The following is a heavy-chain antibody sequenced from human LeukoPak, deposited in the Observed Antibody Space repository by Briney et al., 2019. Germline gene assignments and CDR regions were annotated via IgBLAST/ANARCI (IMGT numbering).Heavy chain of an antibody. Sequence: SQTLSLTCAISGDSVSSNSATWNWIRQSPSRGLGWLGRTYYKSKWYSDYAVSVKSRITINSDTSKNHFSLQLNSVTPEDTAVYYCARVSSPWSPRDAFDIWGQGTMVTVSS. CDR2: TYYKSKWYS. D-gene: IGHD1-26*01. CDR1: GDSVSSNSAT. CDR3: ARVSSPWSPRDAFDI. J-gene: IGHJ3*02. V-gene: IGHV6-1*01.